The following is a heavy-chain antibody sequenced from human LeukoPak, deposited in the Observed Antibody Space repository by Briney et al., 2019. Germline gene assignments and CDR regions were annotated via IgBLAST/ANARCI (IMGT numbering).Heavy chain of an antibody. CDR3: ARALDSGSYSGDY. D-gene: IGHD1-26*01. V-gene: IGHV1-46*01. Sequence: ASVKVSCKASGYTFTTYYMHWVRQAPGQGLEWMGIINPSSGGTSYAQKFQGRVTMTRDTSTSTVYMELSSLRSEDTAIYYCARALDSGSYSGDYWGQGTLVTVSS. CDR2: INPSSGGT. J-gene: IGHJ4*02. CDR1: GYTFTTYY.